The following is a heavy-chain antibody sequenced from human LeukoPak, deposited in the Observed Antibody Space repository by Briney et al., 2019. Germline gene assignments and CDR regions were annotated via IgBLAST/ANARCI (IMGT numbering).Heavy chain of an antibody. V-gene: IGHV3-11*04. Sequence: GGSLRLSCAASGFTFSDYYMSWIRQAPGKGLEWVSYISSSGSTIYYADSVKGRFTISRDNAKNSLYLQMNSLRAEDTAVYYCARDGGYYDSSGRSENDAFDIWGQGTMVTVSS. D-gene: IGHD3-22*01. J-gene: IGHJ3*02. CDR2: ISSSGSTI. CDR3: ARDGGYYDSSGRSENDAFDI. CDR1: GFTFSDYY.